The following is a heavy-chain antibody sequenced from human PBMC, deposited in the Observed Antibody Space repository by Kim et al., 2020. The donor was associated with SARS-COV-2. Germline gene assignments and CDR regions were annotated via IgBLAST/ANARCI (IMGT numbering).Heavy chain of an antibody. J-gene: IGHJ6*02. Sequence: GGSLRLSCAASGFTFSNYWMHWVRQAPGKGLVWVSRVASEGSSTSYADPVKGRFTISRDNAKNTLYLQMNSLRAEDTAVYYCASGSSSTTNYGMDVWGQG. CDR1: GFTFSNYW. CDR2: VASEGSST. D-gene: IGHD6-6*01. CDR3: ASGSSSTTNYGMDV. V-gene: IGHV3-74*01.